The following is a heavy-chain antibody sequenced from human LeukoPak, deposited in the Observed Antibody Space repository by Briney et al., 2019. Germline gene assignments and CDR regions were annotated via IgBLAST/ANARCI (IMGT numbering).Heavy chain of an antibody. Sequence: KTSETLSLTCTVSGGSISSSSYYWGWIRQPPGKGLEWIGSIYYSGSTYYNPSLKSRVTISVDTSKNQFSLKLSSVTAADTAVYYCARHGIATADFDYWGQGTLVTVSS. D-gene: IGHD6-13*01. V-gene: IGHV4-39*01. CDR1: GGSISSSSYY. J-gene: IGHJ4*02. CDR2: IYYSGST. CDR3: ARHGIATADFDY.